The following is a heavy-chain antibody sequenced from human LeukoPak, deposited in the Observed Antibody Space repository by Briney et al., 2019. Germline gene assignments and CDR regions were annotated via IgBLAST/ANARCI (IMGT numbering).Heavy chain of an antibody. CDR2: MNPNSGNT. Sequence: GASVKVSCKASGYTFTSYDINWVRQTTGQGLERMGWMNPNSGNTSYAQKFQGRDTMTRNTSISTAYMELSSLRPEDTAVYYCARALGYCSSTSCRTYYFDYWGQGTLVTVSS. J-gene: IGHJ4*02. CDR1: GYTFTSYD. V-gene: IGHV1-8*01. CDR3: ARALGYCSSTSCRTYYFDY. D-gene: IGHD2-2*01.